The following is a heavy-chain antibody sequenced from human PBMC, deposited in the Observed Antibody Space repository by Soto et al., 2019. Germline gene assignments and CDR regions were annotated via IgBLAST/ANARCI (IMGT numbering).Heavy chain of an antibody. J-gene: IGHJ3*02. CDR3: ARAITIFGVVRDTGAFDI. CDR2: ISSSSSTI. Sequence: GGSLRLSCAASGFTFSSYSMNWVRQALGKGLEWVSYISSSSSTIYYADSVKGRFTISRDNAKNSLYLQMNSLRDEDTAVYYCARAITIFGVVRDTGAFDIWGQGTMVTVS. CDR1: GFTFSSYS. V-gene: IGHV3-48*02. D-gene: IGHD3-3*01.